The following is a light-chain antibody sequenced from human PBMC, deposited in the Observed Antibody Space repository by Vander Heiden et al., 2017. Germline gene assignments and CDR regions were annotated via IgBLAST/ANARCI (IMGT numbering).Light chain of an antibody. Sequence: SSVLTSPLSVPVAPGQTARITCGGNNIGSNSVHWYQQKPGQAPVLVVYGDNDRPSGIPERFSGSNSGNTATLTITRLEAGDEADYYCQVWDSSSAHWVFGGGTKLTVL. J-gene: IGLJ3*02. CDR1: NIGSNS. V-gene: IGLV3-21*02. CDR2: GDN. CDR3: QVWDSSSAHWV.